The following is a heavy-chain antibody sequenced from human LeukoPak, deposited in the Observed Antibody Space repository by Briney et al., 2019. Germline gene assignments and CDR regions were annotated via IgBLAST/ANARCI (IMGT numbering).Heavy chain of an antibody. CDR2: IWYDGSNK. J-gene: IGHJ3*02. CDR1: GFTLSSYG. Sequence: GGSLRLSCAASGFTLSSYGMHWVRQAPGKGLEWVAVIWYDGSNKYYADSVKGRFTISRDNSKNTLYLQMNSLRAEDTAVYYCARGIAVAGDAFDIWGQGTMVTVSS. D-gene: IGHD6-19*01. V-gene: IGHV3-33*01. CDR3: ARGIAVAGDAFDI.